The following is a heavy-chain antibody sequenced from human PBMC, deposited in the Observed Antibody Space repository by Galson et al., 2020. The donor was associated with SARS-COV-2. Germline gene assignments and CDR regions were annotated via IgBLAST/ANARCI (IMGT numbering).Heavy chain of an antibody. CDR1: GFTFSSYA. Sequence: GGSLRLSCAASGFTFSSYAMSWVRQAPGKGLEWGSAISGSGGRTYYADSVKGRFTISRDNSKNTLYLQMNSLRAEDTAVYYCAKSQYDILTGYHNTYNWFDPWGQGTLVTVSS. CDR2: ISGSGGRT. J-gene: IGHJ5*02. V-gene: IGHV3-23*01. CDR3: AKSQYDILTGYHNTYNWFDP. D-gene: IGHD3-9*01.